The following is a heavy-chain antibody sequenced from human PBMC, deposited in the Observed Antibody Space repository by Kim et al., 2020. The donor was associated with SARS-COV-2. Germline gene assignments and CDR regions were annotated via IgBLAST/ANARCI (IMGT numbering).Heavy chain of an antibody. J-gene: IGHJ6*02. D-gene: IGHD6-13*01. V-gene: IGHV3-23*01. CDR3: ARDLQEKLALYYYYGMDV. CDR1: GFTFSSYS. Sequence: GGSLRLSCAASGFTFSSYSMSWVRQAPGKGLEWVSGINGSGSSTYYADSVKGRFTISRDNAKNTLYLQMNSLRAEDTAVYYCARDLQEKLALYYYYGMDVWGQGTTVTVSS. CDR2: INGSGSST.